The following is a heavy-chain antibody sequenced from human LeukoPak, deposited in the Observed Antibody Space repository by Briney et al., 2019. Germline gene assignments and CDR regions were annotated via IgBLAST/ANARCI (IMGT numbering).Heavy chain of an antibody. CDR1: GGSFSGYY. Sequence: SETLSLTCAVYGGSFSGYYWSWIRQPPGKGLEWIGEINHSGSTNYNPSLKSRITISVDTSKNQFSLKLSSVTAADTAVYYCASSNWAWVVVAWGQGTLVTVSS. CDR2: INHSGST. D-gene: IGHD2-21*01. CDR3: ASSNWAWVVVA. J-gene: IGHJ4*02. V-gene: IGHV4-34*01.